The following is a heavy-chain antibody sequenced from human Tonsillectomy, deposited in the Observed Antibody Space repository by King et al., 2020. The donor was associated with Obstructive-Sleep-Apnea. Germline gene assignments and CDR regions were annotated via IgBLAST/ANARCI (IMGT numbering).Heavy chain of an antibody. J-gene: IGHJ4*02. CDR3: AHIRSAYYDIVEGAGFDY. CDR1: GFSLSTSGVG. D-gene: IGHD3-9*01. V-gene: IGHV2-5*01. CDR2: IYWNDDK. Sequence: TLKESGATLVKLTQTLTLTCTFSGFSLSTSGVGVGWIRQPPGKALERLALIYWNDDKRYNPSLKGRLTITKDTSKNKVVLTMTNMDPVDTATYYCAHIRSAYYDIVEGAGFDYWGQGTLVTVSS.